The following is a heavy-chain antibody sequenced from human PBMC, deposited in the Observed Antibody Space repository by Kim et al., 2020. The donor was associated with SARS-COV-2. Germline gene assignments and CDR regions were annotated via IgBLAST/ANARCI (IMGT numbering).Heavy chain of an antibody. CDR3: ARIGSSGYYPY. Sequence: THAAYVKGRFTISRDNAKNTLYLQMNSLRAEDTAVYYCARIGSSGYYPYWGQGTLVTVSS. D-gene: IGHD3-22*01. J-gene: IGHJ4*02. V-gene: IGHV3-74*01.